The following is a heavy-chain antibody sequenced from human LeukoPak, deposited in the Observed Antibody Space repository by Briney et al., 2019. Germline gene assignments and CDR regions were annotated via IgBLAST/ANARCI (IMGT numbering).Heavy chain of an antibody. J-gene: IGHJ4*02. D-gene: IGHD6-13*01. CDR1: GFTFSSYA. V-gene: IGHV3-23*01. Sequence: PGGSLRLSCAASGFTFSSYAMSWVRQAPGRGLEWVSAISGSGGSTYYADSVKGRFTISRDNSKNTLYLQMNSLRAEDTAVYYCARDSSFGYSSSWSETNDYWGQGTLVTVSS. CDR2: ISGSGGST. CDR3: ARDSSFGYSSSWSETNDY.